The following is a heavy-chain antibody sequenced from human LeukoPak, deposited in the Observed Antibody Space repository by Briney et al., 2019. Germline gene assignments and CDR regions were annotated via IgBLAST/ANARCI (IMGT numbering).Heavy chain of an antibody. CDR1: EFSFSNYW. CDR2: MNSDGSAT. V-gene: IGHV3-74*01. CDR3: AKGPNYFDS. J-gene: IGHJ4*02. Sequence: GGSLRPPCAPSEFSFSNYWMHWVGQAQGRGLVWVTRMNSDGSATYYADSVQGRFTISRDNAKNTLYLQMNSLRAEDTAMYFCAKGPNYFDSWGQGTLVTVSS.